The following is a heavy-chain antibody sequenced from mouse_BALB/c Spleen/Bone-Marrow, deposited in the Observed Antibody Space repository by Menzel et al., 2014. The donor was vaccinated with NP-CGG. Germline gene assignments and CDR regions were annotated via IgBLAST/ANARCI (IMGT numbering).Heavy chain of an antibody. D-gene: IGHD1-2*01. CDR2: IYPYNGGT. CDR1: GYTFTDYN. J-gene: IGHJ3*01. CDR3: ARRFITTAAWFAY. V-gene: IGHV1S29*02. Sequence: EVKLMESGPELVKPGASVKISCKASGYTFTDYNMHWVQQSHGKSLEWIGYIYPYNGGTGYNQKFKSKATLTVDNSSSTAYMVLRSLTSEDSAVYYCARRFITTAAWFAYWGQGTLVTVSA.